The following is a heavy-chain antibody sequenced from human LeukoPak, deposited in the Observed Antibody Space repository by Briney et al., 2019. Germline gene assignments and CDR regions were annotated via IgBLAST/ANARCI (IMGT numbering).Heavy chain of an antibody. CDR2: IKQDGSEK. CDR3: ARSPGKYSSSWFHYYFDY. D-gene: IGHD6-13*01. V-gene: IGHV3-7*01. CDR1: GFTFSSYW. J-gene: IGHJ4*02. Sequence: TGGSLRLSCAASGFTFSSYWMSWVRQAPGKGLEWVANIKQDGSEKYYVDSVKGRFTISRDNAKNSLYLQMNSLRAEDTAVYYCARSPGKYSSSWFHYYFDYWGQRTLVTVSS.